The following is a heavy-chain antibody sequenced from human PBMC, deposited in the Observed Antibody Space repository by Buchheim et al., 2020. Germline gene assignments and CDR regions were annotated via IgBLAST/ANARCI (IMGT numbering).Heavy chain of an antibody. D-gene: IGHD2-2*01. CDR3: ARVGGGNCSSTSCAVYYYYGMDV. Sequence: EVQLVESGGGLVQPGGSLRLSCAASGFTFSSYWMHWVRQAPGKGLVWVSRINSDGSSTSYADSVKGRFTISRDNAKNTLYLQMNSLRAEDTAVYYCARVGGGNCSSTSCAVYYYYGMDVWGQGTT. J-gene: IGHJ6*02. CDR1: GFTFSSYW. V-gene: IGHV3-74*01. CDR2: INSDGSST.